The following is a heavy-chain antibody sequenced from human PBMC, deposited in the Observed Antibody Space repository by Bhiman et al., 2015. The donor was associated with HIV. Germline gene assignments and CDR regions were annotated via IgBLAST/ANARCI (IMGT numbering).Heavy chain of an antibody. V-gene: IGHV3-48*01. J-gene: IGHJ6*03. Sequence: EVQLVESGGGLVQPGGSLRLSCAASGFTFRSYSMNWVRQAPGKGLEWVAYISSSGSKINYADSVKGRFSISRDNAKNSVYLQMNSLRAEDTAVYYCARDGCSGGSCYSAYYYYYMDVWGKGTTVTVSS. D-gene: IGHD2-15*01. CDR1: GFTFRSYS. CDR2: ISSSGSKI. CDR3: ARDGCSGGSCYSAYYYYYMDV.